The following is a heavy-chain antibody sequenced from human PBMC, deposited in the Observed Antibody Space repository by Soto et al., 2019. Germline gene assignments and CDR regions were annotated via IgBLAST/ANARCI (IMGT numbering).Heavy chain of an antibody. J-gene: IGHJ4*02. D-gene: IGHD6-19*01. CDR3: ATLTRQWLVRRPMVLRVN. Sequence: VEALKISCKGSGYSFTSYWIGSVRQMPGKGLEWMGIIYPGDSDTRYSPSFQRQVTISADKSISTAYLQWSSLKASDTAMYYCATLTRQWLVRRPMVLRVNWGEGTLVTGSS. CDR1: GYSFTSYW. V-gene: IGHV5-51*01. CDR2: IYPGDSDT.